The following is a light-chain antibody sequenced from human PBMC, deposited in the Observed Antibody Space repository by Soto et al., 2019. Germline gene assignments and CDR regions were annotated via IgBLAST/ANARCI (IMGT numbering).Light chain of an antibody. CDR3: QKYGSSPYT. V-gene: IGKV3-20*01. CDR1: QSVSTNF. CDR2: AAS. J-gene: IGKJ2*01. Sequence: EIVLTQSPGTLSMSPGDRATLSCRASQSVSTNFVAWYQQKPGQPPRLFIYAASGRAAGIPGRFSGSGSGTDFTLTISRLQPEDFAMYYCQKYGSSPYTFAQGTKLEI.